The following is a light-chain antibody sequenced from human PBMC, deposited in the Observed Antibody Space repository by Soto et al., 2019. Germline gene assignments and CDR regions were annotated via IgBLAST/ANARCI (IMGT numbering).Light chain of an antibody. V-gene: IGKV1-5*01. CDR1: QNISIW. CDR3: QHYNSYSEA. Sequence: DIQMTQSPSTLSASVGDRVTITCRASQNISIWLAWYQQRPGRAPRLLIYDSPSLQSGVPSRFSGSGSGTEFTLTISSLQPDDFATYSCQHYNSYSEAFGQGTKVDI. J-gene: IGKJ1*01. CDR2: DSP.